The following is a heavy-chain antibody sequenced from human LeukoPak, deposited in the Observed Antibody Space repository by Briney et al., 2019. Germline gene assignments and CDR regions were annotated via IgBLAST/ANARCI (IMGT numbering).Heavy chain of an antibody. V-gene: IGHV4-38-2*02. D-gene: IGHD2-2*01. J-gene: IGHJ3*02. CDR1: GYSISSGYY. Sequence: SETLSLTCTVSGYSISSGYYWGWIRQPPGKGLEWIGSIYHSGSTYYNPSLKSRVTISVDTSKNQFSLKLSSVTAADTAVYYCAREVPAARNDAFDIWGQGTMVTVSS. CDR2: IYHSGST. CDR3: AREVPAARNDAFDI.